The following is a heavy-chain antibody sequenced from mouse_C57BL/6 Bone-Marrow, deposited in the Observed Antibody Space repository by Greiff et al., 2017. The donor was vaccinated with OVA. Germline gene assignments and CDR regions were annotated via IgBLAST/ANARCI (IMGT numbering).Heavy chain of an antibody. D-gene: IGHD1-1*01. CDR2: ISDGGSYT. J-gene: IGHJ1*03. CDR1: GFTFSSYA. Sequence: EVHLVESGGGLVKPGGSLKLSCAASGFTFSSYAMSWVRQTPEKRLEWVATISDGGSYTYYPDNVQGRFTISRDNAKNNLYLQMSHLKSEDTAMYYCASDYYGSSYGYFDVWGTGTTVTVSS. CDR3: ASDYYGSSYGYFDV. V-gene: IGHV5-4*01.